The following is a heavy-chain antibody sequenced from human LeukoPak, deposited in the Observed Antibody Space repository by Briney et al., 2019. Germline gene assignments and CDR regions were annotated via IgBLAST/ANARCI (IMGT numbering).Heavy chain of an antibody. CDR2: IIPIFGTA. Sequence: SVKVSCKASGGTFSSYAISWVRQAPGQGLEWMGGIIPIFGTANYAQKFQGRVTITADKSTSTAYMKLSSLRSEDTAVYYCARGGGCSGGSCYFHWFDPWGQGTLVTVSS. D-gene: IGHD2-15*01. CDR3: ARGGGCSGGSCYFHWFDP. V-gene: IGHV1-69*06. CDR1: GGTFSSYA. J-gene: IGHJ5*02.